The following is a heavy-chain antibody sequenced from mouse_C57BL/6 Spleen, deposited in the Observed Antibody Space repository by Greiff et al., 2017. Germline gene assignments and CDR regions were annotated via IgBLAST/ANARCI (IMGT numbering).Heavy chain of an antibody. J-gene: IGHJ3*01. D-gene: IGHD2-3*01. V-gene: IGHV5-9-1*02. CDR2: ISSGGDYI. CDR3: TRDNDGYYGAWFAY. CDR1: GFTFSSYA. Sequence: EVKLVESGEGLVKPGGSLKLSCAASGFTFSSYAMSWVRQTPEKRLEWVAYISSGGDYIYYADTVKGRFTISRDNARNTLYLQMSSLKSEDTAMYYCTRDNDGYYGAWFAYWGQGTLVTVSA.